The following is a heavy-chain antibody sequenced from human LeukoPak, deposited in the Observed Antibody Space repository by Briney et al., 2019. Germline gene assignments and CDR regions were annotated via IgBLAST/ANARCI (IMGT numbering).Heavy chain of an antibody. CDR3: ARVLHYYASGSPPYGMDV. J-gene: IGHJ6*02. V-gene: IGHV1-2*02. D-gene: IGHD3-10*01. CDR1: GYTFTGYY. Sequence: GASVKVSCKASGYTFTGYYMHWVRQAPGQGLEWMGWIHPNSGGTHYAQKFQGRVTMTRDTSISTAYMELSSLRSDDTAFYYCARVLHYYASGSPPYGMDVWGQGTTVTVSS. CDR2: IHPNSGGT.